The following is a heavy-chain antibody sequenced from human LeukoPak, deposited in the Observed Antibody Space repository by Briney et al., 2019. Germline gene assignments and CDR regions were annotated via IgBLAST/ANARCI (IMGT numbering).Heavy chain of an antibody. CDR1: GGSFSGYY. CDR3: ARTRCSGGSCYSFYFDY. D-gene: IGHD2-15*01. J-gene: IGHJ4*02. Sequence: SETLSLTCAVYGGSFSGYYWSWIRQPPGKGLEWIGYIYYSGSTNYNPSLKSRVTISVDTSKNQFSLKLSSVTAADTAVYYCARTRCSGGSCYSFYFDYWGQGTLVTVSS. V-gene: IGHV4-59*08. CDR2: IYYSGST.